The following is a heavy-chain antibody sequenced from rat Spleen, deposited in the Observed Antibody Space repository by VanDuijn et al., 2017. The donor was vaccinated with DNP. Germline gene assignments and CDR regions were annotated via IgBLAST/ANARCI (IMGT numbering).Heavy chain of an antibody. J-gene: IGHJ1*01. V-gene: IGHV5-31*01. CDR2: ISHGGSAT. CDR1: GFTFNNYW. D-gene: IGHD1-2*01. CDR3: ARAKYSSHYWYFDF. Sequence: EVQLVESGGDLVQPGRSLKLSCVASGFTFNNYWMTWIRQVPGKGLEWVATISHGGSATYYRDSVKGRFSISRDIAKTTLYLQMDSLRSEDTATYYCARAKYSSHYWYFDFWGPGTMVTVSS.